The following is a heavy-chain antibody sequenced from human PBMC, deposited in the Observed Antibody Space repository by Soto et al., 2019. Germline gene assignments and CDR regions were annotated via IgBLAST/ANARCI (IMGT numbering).Heavy chain of an antibody. CDR2: IYWDDSK. J-gene: IGHJ5*02. CDR1: GFSLTTDRVG. Sequence: QITLKESGPTLVKPTQTLTLTCTFSGFSLTTDRVGVGWIRQPPGEALEWLAVIYWDDSKTYRPSLESRLTTTRETPKTQVPLTLTTMDLLDTPPNSFAPPYVGRSLSWGQGPLVTVS. D-gene: IGHD3-10*02. V-gene: IGHV2-5*02. CDR3: APPYVGRSLS.